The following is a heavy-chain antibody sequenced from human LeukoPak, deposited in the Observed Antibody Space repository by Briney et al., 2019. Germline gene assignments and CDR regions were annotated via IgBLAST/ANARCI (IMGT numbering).Heavy chain of an antibody. V-gene: IGHV4-61*02. CDR3: ARGPIIAGGSLFHY. CDR2: VYFSGST. D-gene: IGHD1-26*01. J-gene: IGHJ4*02. Sequence: SETLSLTCTVSGGSLGGGRFYWSWIRQSAGKGLEWIGRVYFSGSTNYNPCLKSRATISVDMARNHFSLKLTSVTAADTAVYYCARGPIIAGGSLFHYWGQGTLITVSS. CDR1: GGSLGGGRFY.